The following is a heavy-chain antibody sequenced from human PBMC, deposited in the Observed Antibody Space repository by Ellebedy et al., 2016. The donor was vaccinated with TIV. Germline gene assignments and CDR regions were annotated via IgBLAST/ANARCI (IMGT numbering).Heavy chain of an antibody. D-gene: IGHD3-22*01. Sequence: GGSLRLSCAASGFTFSIFAMSWVRQAPGKGLEWVSTISASGESTYYADSVTGRFTISRDNAKNTLYLQMISLRAEDTAVYYCAKRDSSGYYYARLFDYWGQGTLVTVSS. CDR2: ISASGEST. J-gene: IGHJ4*02. CDR1: GFTFSIFA. CDR3: AKRDSSGYYYARLFDY. V-gene: IGHV3-23*01.